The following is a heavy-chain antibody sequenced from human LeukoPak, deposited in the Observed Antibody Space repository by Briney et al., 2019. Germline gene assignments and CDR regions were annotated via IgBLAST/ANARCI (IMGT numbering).Heavy chain of an antibody. CDR3: AKDNPGDCYDSSGYPDL. Sequence: GWSLRLSCAASGFTFDDYAMHWVRHAPGKGLEWVSGISWNSGSIVYADSVKGRFTISRDNAKNSLYFQMNSLRAEDTALYYCAKDNPGDCYDSSGYPDLWGQGTLVTVSS. CDR1: GFTFDDYA. J-gene: IGHJ5*02. CDR2: ISWNSGSI. V-gene: IGHV3-9*01. D-gene: IGHD3-22*01.